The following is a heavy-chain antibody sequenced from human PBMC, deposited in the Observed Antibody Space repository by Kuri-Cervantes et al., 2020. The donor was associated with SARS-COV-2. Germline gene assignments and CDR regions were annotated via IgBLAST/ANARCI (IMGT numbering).Heavy chain of an antibody. CDR2: ISGSGGST. CDR1: GFTFSSYA. Sequence: GGSLRLSCAASGFTFSSYAMSWVRQAPGKGLEWVSAISGSGGSTYYADSVKGRSTISRDNSKNTLYLQMNSLRAEDTAVYYCANGGSGYYLHDAFDIWGQGTMVTVSS. J-gene: IGHJ3*02. D-gene: IGHD3-22*01. V-gene: IGHV3-23*01. CDR3: ANGGSGYYLHDAFDI.